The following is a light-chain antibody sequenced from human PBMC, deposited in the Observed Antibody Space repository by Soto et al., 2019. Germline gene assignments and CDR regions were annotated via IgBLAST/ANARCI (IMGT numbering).Light chain of an antibody. J-gene: IGKJ2*02. CDR1: QSISSY. V-gene: IGKV1-39*01. CDR2: AAS. Sequence: DIQMTQSPSSLSASVGDRVTITCRASQSISSYLNWYQQKPGKAPKLLIYAASSLQSGVPSGFSGSGSGTDFTLTISSLQPEDFATYYCQQSYSTLWTFGQGTKLEIK. CDR3: QQSYSTLWT.